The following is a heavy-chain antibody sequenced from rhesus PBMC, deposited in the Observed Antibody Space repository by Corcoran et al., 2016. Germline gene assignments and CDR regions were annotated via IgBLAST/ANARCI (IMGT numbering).Heavy chain of an antibody. CDR2: IYGSGGGT. J-gene: IGHJ1*01. CDR3: ARVGGIAAGHAEYFEF. Sequence: QVQLQESGPGLVKPSETLSLTCAVSGGSISDDYYWSWIRQPPGKGLEWNGYIYGSGGGTNYNPSFKDRVTISIDTSKNQFSLKLGSVNAADAAVYYCARVGGIAAGHAEYFEFWGQGALVTVSS. V-gene: IGHV4-106*01. CDR1: GGSISDDYY. D-gene: IGHD6-13*01.